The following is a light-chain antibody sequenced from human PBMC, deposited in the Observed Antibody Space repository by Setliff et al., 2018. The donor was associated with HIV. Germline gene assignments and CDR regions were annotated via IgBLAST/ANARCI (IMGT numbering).Light chain of an antibody. Sequence: QSALTQPASVSGSPGQSITISCTGTSSDIGGYSYVSWYQQHPGKAPKLIIYEVTNRPSGVSNRFSGSKSGNTASLTISGLQAEDEADYYCSSYAITNTLHFGTGTKVTVL. J-gene: IGLJ1*01. CDR2: EVT. CDR3: SSYAITNTLH. CDR1: SSDIGGYSY. V-gene: IGLV2-14*03.